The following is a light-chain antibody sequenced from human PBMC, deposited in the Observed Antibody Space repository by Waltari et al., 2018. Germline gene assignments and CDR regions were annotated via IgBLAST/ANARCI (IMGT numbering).Light chain of an antibody. CDR3: CSYAGSVV. CDR1: SSDIGSFNV. V-gene: IGLV2-23*02. CDR2: VVI. J-gene: IGLJ2*01. Sequence: QSALTQPASVSGSPGQSITISCTRSSSDIGSFNVVSWYTHHPDKAPKLVIYVVINRPAGVSNRFFGAKSGKTAHLTISGVQAEDEADYYCCSYAGSVVFGGGTKLTVL.